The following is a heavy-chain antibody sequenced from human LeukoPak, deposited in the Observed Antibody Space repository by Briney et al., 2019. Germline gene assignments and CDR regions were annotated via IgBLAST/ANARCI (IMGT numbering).Heavy chain of an antibody. D-gene: IGHD5-24*01. CDR1: GFTVRNNH. CDR2: IDSRDNT. CDR3: ARESTPLRGAFDP. Sequence: GGSLRLSCAASGFTVRNNHMSWVHQAPGKGLEWVSVIDSRDNTYHADSVKGRFTISRHTSKNTLYLQMNSLRAEDTAVYYCARESTPLRGAFDPWGPGTLVTVSS. V-gene: IGHV3-53*04. J-gene: IGHJ5*02.